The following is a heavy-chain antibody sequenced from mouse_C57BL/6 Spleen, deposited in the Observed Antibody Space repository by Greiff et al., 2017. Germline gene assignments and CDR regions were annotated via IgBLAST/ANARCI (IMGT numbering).Heavy chain of an antibody. CDR1: GFTFSNYW. V-gene: IGHV6-3*01. J-gene: IGHJ2*01. Sequence: EVQVVESGGGFVQPGGSMKLSCVASGFTFSNYWMNWVRQSPEKGLEWVAQIRLKSDNYATHSAVSVKGRFTISSDDSTCSVYQQMHNLRAKDTGISYCRGTTVAFDYWGQGTTLTVSS. CDR2: IRLKSDNYAT. CDR3: RGTTVAFDY. D-gene: IGHD1-1*01.